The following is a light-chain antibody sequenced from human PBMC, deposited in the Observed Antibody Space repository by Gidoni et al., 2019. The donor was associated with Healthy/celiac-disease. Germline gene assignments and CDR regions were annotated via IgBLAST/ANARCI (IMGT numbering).Light chain of an antibody. CDR1: QSVSSSY. V-gene: IGKV3-20*01. J-gene: IGKJ5*01. CDR3: QQYGSSSIT. CDR2: GAS. Sequence: VLTQSPGTLSLSPGERATLSCRASQSVSSSYLAWYQQKPGQAPRLLIYGASSRATGIPDRFSGSGSGTDFTLTISRLEPEDFAVYYCQQYGSSSITFGQGTRLEIK.